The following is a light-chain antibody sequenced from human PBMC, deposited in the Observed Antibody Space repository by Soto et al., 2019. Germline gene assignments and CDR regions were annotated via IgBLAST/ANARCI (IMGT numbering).Light chain of an antibody. CDR2: GAS. J-gene: IGKJ3*01. CDR1: QSVSSSH. Sequence: EIVLTQSPGTLSLSPGERATLSCRASQSVSSSHLAWYQQKPGQAPRLLIYGASSRATGVPDRFSGSGSGTDFTLPISRLEPEDFAVYYCQQYDNSFVTFGPGTKVDIK. V-gene: IGKV3-20*01. CDR3: QQYDNSFVT.